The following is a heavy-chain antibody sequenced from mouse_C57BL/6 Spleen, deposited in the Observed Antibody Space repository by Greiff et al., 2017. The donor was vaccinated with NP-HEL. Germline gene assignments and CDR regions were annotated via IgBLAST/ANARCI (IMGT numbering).Heavy chain of an antibody. CDR3: ARSYSNYEGVFAY. CDR1: GYSITSGYD. Sequence: EVKLMESGPGMVKPSQSLSLTCTVTGYSITSGYDWHWIRHFPGNKLEWMGYISYSGSTNYNPSLKSRISITHDTSKNHFFLKLNSVTTEDTATYYCARSYSNYEGVFAYWGQGTLVTVSA. J-gene: IGHJ3*01. D-gene: IGHD2-5*01. V-gene: IGHV3-1*01. CDR2: ISYSGST.